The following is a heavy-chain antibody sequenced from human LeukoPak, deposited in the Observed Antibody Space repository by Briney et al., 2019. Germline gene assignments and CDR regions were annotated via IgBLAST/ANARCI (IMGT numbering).Heavy chain of an antibody. Sequence: SETLSLTCTVSGGSISSNSYYWGWIRQPPGKGLEWIGSIFYSGSTYYNPSLKSRVTISVDTAKNQFSLKLSSVTAADTAVYYCARQSRSYGSAFPGWFDPWGQGTLVTVSS. D-gene: IGHD3-10*01. CDR2: IFYSGST. V-gene: IGHV4-39*01. CDR3: ARQSRSYGSAFPGWFDP. J-gene: IGHJ5*02. CDR1: GGSISSNSYY.